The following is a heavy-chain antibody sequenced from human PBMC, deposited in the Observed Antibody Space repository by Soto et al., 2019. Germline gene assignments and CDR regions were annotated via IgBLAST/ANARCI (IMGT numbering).Heavy chain of an antibody. CDR3: AKDPPWTVGPLAMDV. Sequence: EVQLSESGGGLVQPGGSLRLSCAASGFTFNRYGMSWVRQAPGKGLEWVSAISGSGDSTYYADSVKGRFTISRDSSNNTLYLQMDSLRVEDTAVYYCAKDPPWTVGPLAMDVWGQGTTVTVSS. J-gene: IGHJ6*02. CDR1: GFTFNRYG. V-gene: IGHV3-23*01. D-gene: IGHD1-26*01. CDR2: ISGSGDST.